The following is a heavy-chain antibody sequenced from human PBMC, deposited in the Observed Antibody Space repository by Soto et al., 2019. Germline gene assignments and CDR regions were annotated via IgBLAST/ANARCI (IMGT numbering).Heavy chain of an antibody. CDR1: GFTFDDYA. CDR2: ISWNSGSI. J-gene: IGHJ6*03. Sequence: PGGSLRLSCAASGFTFDDYAMHWVRQAPGKGLEWVSGISWNSGSIGYADSVKGRFTISRDNAKNSLYLQMNSLRAEDTALYYCAKDSGSWYFDYYHYYMDVWGKGTTVTVSS. V-gene: IGHV3-9*01. D-gene: IGHD6-13*01. CDR3: AKDSGSWYFDYYHYYMDV.